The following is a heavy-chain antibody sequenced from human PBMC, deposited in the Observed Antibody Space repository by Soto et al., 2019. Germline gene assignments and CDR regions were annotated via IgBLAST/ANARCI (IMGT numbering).Heavy chain of an antibody. CDR2: ISGFNGNT. J-gene: IGHJ1*01. CDR1: GYSITNYG. CDR3: ARGGSSWSAEYYEH. Sequence: WASVKVSCKASGYSITNYGISWVRQAPGQGPEWMGWISGFNGNTKYARKVQGRVTLTTDTSATTAYMELRGLRSDDTAVYYCARGGSSWSAEYYEHWGQGTLVTVSS. D-gene: IGHD6-13*01. V-gene: IGHV1-18*04.